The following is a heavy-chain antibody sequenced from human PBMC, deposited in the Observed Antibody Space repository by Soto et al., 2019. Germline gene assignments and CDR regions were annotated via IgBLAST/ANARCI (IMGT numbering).Heavy chain of an antibody. CDR1: GFTFSRDA. V-gene: IGHV3-23*01. CDR3: AKGKISTTTYTSFDS. J-gene: IGHJ5*01. CDR2: FSVPGRGT. D-gene: IGHD1-26*01. Sequence: GGALRLSCEDSGFTFSRDALTWVRQAPGKGLEWVSTFSVPGRGTYYADYVKGRFTISRDNFKSALYLQMNSLRAEDTAVYYCAKGKISTTTYTSFDSWGRGTLVTVSS.